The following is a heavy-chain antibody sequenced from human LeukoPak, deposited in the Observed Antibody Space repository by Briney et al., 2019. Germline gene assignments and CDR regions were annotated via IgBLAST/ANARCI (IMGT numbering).Heavy chain of an antibody. D-gene: IGHD3-3*01. CDR1: GFTFSSCE. CDR2: ISSSGGAV. CDR3: ARPPSITNPYYGMDV. V-gene: IGHV3-48*03. Sequence: QPGGSLRLSCAASGFTFSSCEMNWVRQAPGKGLEWVSYISSSGGAVYYADSVKGRFTISRDNAKNSLYLQMNSLRAEDTAVYYCARPPSITNPYYGMDVWGQGTTVTVSS. J-gene: IGHJ6*02.